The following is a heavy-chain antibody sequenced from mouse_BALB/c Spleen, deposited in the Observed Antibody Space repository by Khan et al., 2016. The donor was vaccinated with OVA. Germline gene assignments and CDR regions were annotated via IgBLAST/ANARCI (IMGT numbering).Heavy chain of an antibody. CDR3: ERGNCQSYYFDY. Sequence: EVQLVESGPELVKPGASVKMSCKASGYTFTNYVLHWVKQKPGQGLEWIGYINPYNGGTKYNEKVKGKATLASDRSSITAYMEISSLTSEASAVYYCERGNCQSYYFDYWGQGTTLTLSA. CDR2: INPYNGGT. V-gene: IGHV1S136*01. CDR1: GYTFTNYV. D-gene: IGHD4-1*01. J-gene: IGHJ2*01.